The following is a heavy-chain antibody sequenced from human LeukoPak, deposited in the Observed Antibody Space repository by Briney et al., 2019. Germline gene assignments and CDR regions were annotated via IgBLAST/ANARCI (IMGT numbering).Heavy chain of an antibody. CDR2: IFDTGST. Sequence: PSETLSLTCTVSGGSISGYYWNWIRQPPGEGLEWIGRIFDTGSTDYNPSLTSRVTISVDTSKNPFSMKLTSMTAAKTAVYFCARGGTATYYNGDVWGQGTTVSV. CDR1: GGSISGYY. D-gene: IGHD2-15*01. J-gene: IGHJ6*02. V-gene: IGHV4-59*01. CDR3: ARGGTATYYNGDV.